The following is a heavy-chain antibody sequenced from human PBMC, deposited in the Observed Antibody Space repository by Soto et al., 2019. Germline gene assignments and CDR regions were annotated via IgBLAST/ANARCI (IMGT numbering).Heavy chain of an antibody. CDR2: IYYSGST. CDR1: GGSISSYY. V-gene: IGHV4-59*01. CDR3: ARGPEDPTDVDY. Sequence: SETLSLTCTVSGGSISSYYWSWIRQPPGKGLEWIGYIYYSGSTNYNPSLKSRVTISVDTSKNQFSLKLSSVTAADTAVYYCARGPEDPTDVDYWGQGTLVTVSS. D-gene: IGHD2-15*01. J-gene: IGHJ4*02.